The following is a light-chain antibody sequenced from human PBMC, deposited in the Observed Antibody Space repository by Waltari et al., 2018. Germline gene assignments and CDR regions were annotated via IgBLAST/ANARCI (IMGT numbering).Light chain of an antibody. Sequence: SSELTQDPAVSVALGQTIRFTCQGDSLRTSYASWYQVKPGQAPVLVIYVKDKRPSGIPDRISGYSSGTTSSLTITGAQAEDEADYCCSSRNGRANEVVFAGGTKVTVL. CDR1: SLRTSY. V-gene: IGLV3-19*01. J-gene: IGLJ3*02. CDR2: VKD. CDR3: SSRNGRANEVV.